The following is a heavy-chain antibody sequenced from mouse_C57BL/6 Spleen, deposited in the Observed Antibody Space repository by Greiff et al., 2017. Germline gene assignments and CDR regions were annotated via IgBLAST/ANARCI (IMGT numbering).Heavy chain of an antibody. J-gene: IGHJ3*01. CDR1: GFTFSSYA. CDR3: TRDYDYDASWFAY. Sequence: EVKLVESGAGLVKPGGSLKLSCAASGFTFSSYAMSWVRQTPEKRLEWVAYISSGGDYIYYADTVKGRFTLTIDNARNTLYLQMSRLKSEDTAMYYCTRDYDYDASWFAYWGQGTLVTVSA. D-gene: IGHD2-4*01. CDR2: ISSGGDYI. V-gene: IGHV5-9-1*02.